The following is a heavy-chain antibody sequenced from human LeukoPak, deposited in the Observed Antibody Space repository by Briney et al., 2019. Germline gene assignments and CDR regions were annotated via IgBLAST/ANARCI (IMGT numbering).Heavy chain of an antibody. J-gene: IGHJ4*02. CDR3: AREWGSSAGEFDY. V-gene: IGHV1-69*06. CDR2: IIPIFGTA. CDR1: GGTFSSYA. D-gene: IGHD6-6*01. Sequence: SVKVSCKASGGTFSSYAISWVRQAPGQGLEWMGGIIPIFGTANYAQKFQGRVTITADKSTSTAYMELSSLRSEDTAVYYCAREWGSSAGEFDYWGQGTLVTVSS.